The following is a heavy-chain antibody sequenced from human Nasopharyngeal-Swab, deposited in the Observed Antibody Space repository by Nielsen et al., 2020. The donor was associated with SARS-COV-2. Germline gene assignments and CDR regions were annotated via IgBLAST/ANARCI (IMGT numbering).Heavy chain of an antibody. J-gene: IGHJ2*01. V-gene: IGHV4-61*07. CDR2: MYYSGTT. Sequence: WIRQPPGKGLEWIGYMYYSGTTNSIPPLKSRVTMSVDTSKNQFSLKLTSVTAADTAVYYCARRTYDSLNSYWYFDLWGRGTLVTVSS. CDR3: ARRTYDSLNSYWYFDL. D-gene: IGHD2/OR15-2a*01.